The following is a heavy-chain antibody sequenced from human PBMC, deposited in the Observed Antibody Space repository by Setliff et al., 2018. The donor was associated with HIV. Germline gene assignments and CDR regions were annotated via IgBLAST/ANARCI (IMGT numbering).Heavy chain of an antibody. CDR3: ARGRLYGDYDFDY. D-gene: IGHD4-17*01. V-gene: IGHV3-66*01. CDR1: GFTVSSNY. CDR2: IYSGGTT. Sequence: GGSLRLSCAASGFTVSSNYMSWVRQAPGKGLEWVSVIYSGGTTYHADSVGGRFTISRDNSKNTLYLQMNSLRAADTAVYYCARGRLYGDYDFDYWGQGTLVTVSS. J-gene: IGHJ4*02.